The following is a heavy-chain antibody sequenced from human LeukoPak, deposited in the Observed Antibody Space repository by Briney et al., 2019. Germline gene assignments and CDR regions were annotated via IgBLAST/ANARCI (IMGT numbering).Heavy chain of an antibody. CDR3: AREYYDSSGSYFVPPYFDY. Sequence: PGGSLRLSCAASGFTFSSYSMNWVRQAPGKGLEWVSSISSSSSYIYYADSVKGRFTISRDNSKNTLYLQMNSLRAEDTAVYYCAREYYDSSGSYFVPPYFDYWGQGTLVTVSS. D-gene: IGHD3-22*01. J-gene: IGHJ4*02. CDR2: ISSSSSYI. V-gene: IGHV3-21*01. CDR1: GFTFSSYS.